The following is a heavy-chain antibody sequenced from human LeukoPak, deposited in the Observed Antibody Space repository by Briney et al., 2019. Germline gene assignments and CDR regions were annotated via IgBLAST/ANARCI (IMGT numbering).Heavy chain of an antibody. V-gene: IGHV1-2*02. CDR2: INPNSGGT. J-gene: IGHJ4*02. D-gene: IGHD6-25*01. Sequence: ASVKVSCKASGYTFTGYYMHWVRQAPGQGLEWMGWINPNSGGTNYAQKLQGRVTMTTDTSTSTAYMELRSLRSGDTAVYYCARDGSGSGDGFDYWGQGTLVTVSS. CDR1: GYTFTGYY. CDR3: ARDGSGSGDGFDY.